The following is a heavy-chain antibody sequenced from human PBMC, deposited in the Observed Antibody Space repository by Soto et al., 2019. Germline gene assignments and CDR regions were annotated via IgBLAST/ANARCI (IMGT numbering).Heavy chain of an antibody. J-gene: IGHJ6*02. CDR1: GFTFSSYW. V-gene: IGHV3-7*01. CDR2: IKQDGSEK. CDR3: ARAGRGVVEPAATPAYYYYGMDV. D-gene: IGHD2-2*01. Sequence: EVQLVESGGGLVQPGGSLRLSCAASGFTFSSYWMSWVRQAPGKGLEWVANIKQDGSEKYYVDSVKGRFTISRDNAKNSLYLQMNSLRAEDTAVYYCARAGRGVVEPAATPAYYYYGMDVWGQGTTVTVSS.